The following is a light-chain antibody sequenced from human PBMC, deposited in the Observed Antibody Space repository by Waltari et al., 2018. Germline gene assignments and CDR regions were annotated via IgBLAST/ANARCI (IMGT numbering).Light chain of an antibody. CDR2: VNSDGSQ. CDR1: SGHSSNV. V-gene: IGLV4-69*01. Sequence: QLVLTQSPSASASLGASVKLTCTLSSGHSSNVIAWHQQQSEKGPRYLMKVNSDGSQRKGDDLPDRFSGSSSGAERYLTISSVQSEDEADYYCQTGGHGTWVFGGGTKLTVL. CDR3: QTGGHGTWV. J-gene: IGLJ3*02.